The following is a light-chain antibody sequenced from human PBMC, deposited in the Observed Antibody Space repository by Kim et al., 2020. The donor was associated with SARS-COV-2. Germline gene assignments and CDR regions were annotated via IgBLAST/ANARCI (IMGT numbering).Light chain of an antibody. J-gene: IGLJ2*01. CDR2: DVS. V-gene: IGLV2-14*03. CDR3: SSYTSSSTLV. Sequence: PTTMSCPGTSVDVGGYNCVSWYQQNPGKAPKLLIYDVSNRPSGVSNRFSGSQSDNTASLTISGLQAEDEADYYCSSYTSSSTLVFGGGTQLTVL. CDR1: SVDVGGYNC.